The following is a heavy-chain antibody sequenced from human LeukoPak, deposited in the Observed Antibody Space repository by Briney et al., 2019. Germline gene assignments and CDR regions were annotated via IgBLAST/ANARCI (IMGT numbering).Heavy chain of an antibody. CDR1: GYSLTSYW. V-gene: IGHV5-51*01. Sequence: GESLKISCKGSGYSLTSYWIAWVRQIPGKGLEWMGIIYPGDSDTRYSPSFQGQVTISADKSISTAYLQWSSLKASDSAMYYCARQATVTTPLDYWGQGTLVTVSS. CDR2: IYPGDSDT. CDR3: ARQATVTTPLDY. J-gene: IGHJ4*02. D-gene: IGHD4-17*01.